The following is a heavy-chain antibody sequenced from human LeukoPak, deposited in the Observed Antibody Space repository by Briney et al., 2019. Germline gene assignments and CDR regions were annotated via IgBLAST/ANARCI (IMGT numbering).Heavy chain of an antibody. Sequence: KPGKSLRLSCAASGLTFDEYAMHWVRQAPGKGLEWVSGISWNDGTIGYADSVKGRFTISRDNAKNSLFVQMNSLRAEDTAFYYCVSSRRYYGTFDYWGQGTLVTVSS. D-gene: IGHD1-26*01. V-gene: IGHV3-9*01. CDR1: GLTFDEYA. CDR2: ISWNDGTI. J-gene: IGHJ4*02. CDR3: VSSRRYYGTFDY.